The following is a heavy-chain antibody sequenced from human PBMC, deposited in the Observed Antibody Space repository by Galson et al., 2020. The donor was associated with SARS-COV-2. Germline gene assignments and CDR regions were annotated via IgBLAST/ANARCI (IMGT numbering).Heavy chain of an antibody. CDR2: INSEGGRT. CDR3: AREGEDTWYDYVMDV. D-gene: IGHD3-16*01. Sequence: GESLKISCAASGFTFRTYWMHWVRQAPGKGLVWVARINSEGGRTIYADSVKGQFTISRDNAKNTLYLQMNSVRAEDTAAYFCAREGEDTWYDYVMDVWGQGTTVTVSS. CDR1: GFTFRTYW. V-gene: IGHV3-74*01. J-gene: IGHJ6*02.